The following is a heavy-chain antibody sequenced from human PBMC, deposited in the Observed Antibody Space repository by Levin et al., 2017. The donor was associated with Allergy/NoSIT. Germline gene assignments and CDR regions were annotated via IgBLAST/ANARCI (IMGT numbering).Heavy chain of an antibody. D-gene: IGHD2-8*02. CDR1: GGSISSFF. Sequence: ESLKISCTVSGGSISSFFWSWVRQPPGKGLEWIGFIYYNGTTNYNPSLKSRITISLDTSKNQFSLKLSSVTAADTAVYYCAGALVCAGLVDWGQGTLVTVSS. V-gene: IGHV4-59*01. CDR2: IYYNGTT. J-gene: IGHJ4*02. CDR3: AGALVCAGLVD.